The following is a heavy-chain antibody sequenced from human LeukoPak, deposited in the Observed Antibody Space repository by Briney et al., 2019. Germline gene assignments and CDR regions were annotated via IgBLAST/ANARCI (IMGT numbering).Heavy chain of an antibody. J-gene: IGHJ4*02. D-gene: IGHD2-15*01. Sequence: GGSLRLSCAASGFTFSSYEMNWVRQAPGKGLEWVSYISSSGSTIYYADSVKGRFTISRDNAKNSLYLQMNSLRAEDTAVYYCARIHGGYPFDYWGQGTLVTVSS. CDR1: GFTFSSYE. CDR2: ISSSGSTI. V-gene: IGHV3-48*03. CDR3: ARIHGGYPFDY.